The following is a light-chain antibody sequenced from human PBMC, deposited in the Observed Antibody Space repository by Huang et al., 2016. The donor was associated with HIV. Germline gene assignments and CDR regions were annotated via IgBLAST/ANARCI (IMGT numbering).Light chain of an antibody. CDR1: QNISKS. CDR3: QQSYGIPRT. V-gene: IGKV1-39*01. CDR2: GTS. Sequence: DIQMTQSPSSLSASVGDTVIITCRASQNISKSLNWYQQVPGRAPKLLVYGTSNFQRGVSLMRFSGRASGTDFTITITSLQPEDAATYFCQQSYGIPRTFGLGT. J-gene: IGKJ2*01.